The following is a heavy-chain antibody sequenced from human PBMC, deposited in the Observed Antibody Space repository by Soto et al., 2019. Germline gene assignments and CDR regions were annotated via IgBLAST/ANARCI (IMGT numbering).Heavy chain of an antibody. J-gene: IGHJ4*02. V-gene: IGHV1-8*01. D-gene: IGHD3-10*01. Sequence: VASVKVSCKASGNTFTSYDINWVRQATGHGLEWMGWINPNSGNIGYAQKFQGRVTMTRDTAIRTAYMEVSRLRSDDTAVYYCARGRASGSYYPLDYWGQGTLVTVSS. CDR2: INPNSGNI. CDR1: GNTFTSYD. CDR3: ARGRASGSYYPLDY.